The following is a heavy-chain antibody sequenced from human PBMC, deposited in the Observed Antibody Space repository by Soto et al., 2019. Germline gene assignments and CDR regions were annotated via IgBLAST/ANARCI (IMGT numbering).Heavy chain of an antibody. V-gene: IGHV1-69*01. CDR3: ARSQGSSTSLEIYYYYYYGMDV. CDR1: GGTFSSYA. CDR2: IIPGTA. D-gene: IGHD2-2*01. J-gene: IGHJ6*02. Sequence: QVQLVQSGAEVKKPGSLVKVSCKASGGTFSSYAISWVRQAPGQGLEWMGGIIPGTANYAQKFQGRVTITADESTSTAYMELSSLRSEDTAVYYWARSQGSSTSLEIYYYYYYGMDVWGQGTTVTVSS.